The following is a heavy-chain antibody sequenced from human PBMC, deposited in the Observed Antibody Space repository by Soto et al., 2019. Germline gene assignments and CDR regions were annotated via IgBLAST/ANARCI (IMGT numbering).Heavy chain of an antibody. CDR3: ARHDSGSYYAPFGY. CDR2: IYYSGNT. J-gene: IGHJ4*02. V-gene: IGHV4-59*08. D-gene: IGHD3-10*01. CDR1: GDSISGYY. Sequence: QVQLQESGPGLVKPSETLSLTCTVSGDSISGYYWSWIRQPPGKGLEWIGYIYYSGNTNYNPSLKSRVTISVDTSKNQFSLKLSSVTAADTAVYYCARHDSGSYYAPFGYWGQGTLVTVSS.